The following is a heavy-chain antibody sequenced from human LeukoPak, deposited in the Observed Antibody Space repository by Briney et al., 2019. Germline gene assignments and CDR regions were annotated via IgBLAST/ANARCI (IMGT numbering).Heavy chain of an antibody. J-gene: IGHJ3*01. D-gene: IGHD6-13*01. V-gene: IGHV3-33*01. CDR1: GFTFSSYG. CDR3: ARGLSSWCELSAFDV. Sequence: GGSLRLSCAASGFTFSSYGMHWVRQAPGKGLEWVAVIWYDGSNKYYADSVKGRFTISRDNSKNTLYLQMNSLRAEDTAVYYCARGLSSWCELSAFDVWGQGTMVTVSS. CDR2: IWYDGSNK.